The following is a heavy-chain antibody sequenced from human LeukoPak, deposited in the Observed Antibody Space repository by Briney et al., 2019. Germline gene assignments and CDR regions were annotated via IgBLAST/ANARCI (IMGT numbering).Heavy chain of an antibody. V-gene: IGHV4-59*01. Sequence: SETLSLTCIVSGGSFSSSYWSWIRQPPGKGLEWIAYIYSNGNTNSNPSLKSRVTIAVDTSQSQFSLKLSSVTAADTAVYHCARGLVGLTPHAGVFQIWGQGTKVTVSS. D-gene: IGHD1-26*01. CDR2: IYSNGNT. CDR3: ARGLVGLTPHAGVFQI. J-gene: IGHJ3*02. CDR1: GGSFSSSY.